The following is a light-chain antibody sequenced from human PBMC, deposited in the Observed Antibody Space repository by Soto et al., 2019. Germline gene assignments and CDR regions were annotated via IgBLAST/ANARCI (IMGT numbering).Light chain of an antibody. CDR2: GAS. V-gene: IGKV3-20*01. Sequence: IVLTQSPGTLSLPPGERATLSCRASQSVDSNYLAWYQQRPGQAPRLLIHGASSRATGIPDRFSGSGSGTDFTISISRVEYEDFTVYYCQHYGFVWYTFGQGTNLEIK. J-gene: IGKJ2*01. CDR1: QSVDSNY. CDR3: QHYGFVWYT.